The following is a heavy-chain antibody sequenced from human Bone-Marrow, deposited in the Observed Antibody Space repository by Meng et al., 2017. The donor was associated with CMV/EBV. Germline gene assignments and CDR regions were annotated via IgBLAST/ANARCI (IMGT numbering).Heavy chain of an antibody. CDR1: GFTFSSYD. V-gene: IGHV3-53*01. Sequence: ESLKISCAASGFTFSSYDMHWVRQATGKGLEWVSIIYSDDSTYYADSVKGRFTISRDNSKNTLYLQMNSLRAEDTAVYYCARDSQIVVVPAANVAADYYGMDVWGQGTTVTVSS. J-gene: IGHJ6*02. CDR3: ARDSQIVVVPAANVAADYYGMDV. D-gene: IGHD2-2*01. CDR2: IYSDDST.